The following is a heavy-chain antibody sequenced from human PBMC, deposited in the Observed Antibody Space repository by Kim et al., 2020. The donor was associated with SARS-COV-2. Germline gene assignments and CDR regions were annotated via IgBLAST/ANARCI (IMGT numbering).Heavy chain of an antibody. D-gene: IGHD1-26*01. CDR2: ISGYNGNT. V-gene: IGHV1-18*04. CDR1: GYTFVNFA. CDR3: ARGEKVFDP. J-gene: IGHJ5*02. Sequence: ASVKVSCKASGYTFVNFALSWVRQAPGQGLEWMGWISGYNGNTNYAQKFQGRLTMTTDTSTSTAYMELRSLRSEDTAVYYCARGEKVFDPWGRGTLVTVSS.